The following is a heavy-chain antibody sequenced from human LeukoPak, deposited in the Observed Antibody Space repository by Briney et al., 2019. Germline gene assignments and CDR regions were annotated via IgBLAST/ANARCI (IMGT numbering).Heavy chain of an antibody. CDR3: AKGSSGYFADL. CDR2: ISNDGGGT. J-gene: IGHJ5*02. D-gene: IGHD3-22*01. V-gene: IGHV3-23*01. Sequence: PGGSLRLSCAVSGFRVSDYYTSWVRQAPGKGLEWVSAISNDGGGTQYADFVEGRFTISRDNSKNTLFLQMSSLRAEDTALYYCAKGSSGYFADLWGQGTLVTVSS. CDR1: GFRVSDYY.